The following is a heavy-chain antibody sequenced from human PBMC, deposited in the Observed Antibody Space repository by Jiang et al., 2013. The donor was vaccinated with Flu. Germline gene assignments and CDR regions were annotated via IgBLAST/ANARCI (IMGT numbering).Heavy chain of an antibody. CDR2: ISAYNGHT. V-gene: IGHV1-18*01. CDR3: VRAWWVYTPNFDH. D-gene: IGHD6-13*01. CDR1: GFTFTDYG. Sequence: GAEVKMPGASVKVSCTASGFTFTDYGISWVRQAPGQGLEWIGWISAYNGHTNYAQSLQGRVTMTTDTSTTTAYLELRDLTSDDTAVYYCVRAWWVYTPNFDHWGQGALVTVSS. J-gene: IGHJ4*02.